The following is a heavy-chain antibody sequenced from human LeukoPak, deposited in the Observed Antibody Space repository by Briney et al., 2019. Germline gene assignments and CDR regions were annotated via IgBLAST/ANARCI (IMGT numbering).Heavy chain of an antibody. CDR2: INWNGGST. V-gene: IGHV3-20*04. D-gene: IGHD4-23*01. CDR1: GFTFDDYG. CDR3: ARDLRDTVGPFDY. Sequence: GGSLGLSCAASGFTFDDYGMSWVCQAPGKGLEWVSGINWNGGSTGYADSVKGRFTISRDNAKNSLYLQMNSLRAEDTALYYCARDLRDTVGPFDYWGQGTLVTVSS. J-gene: IGHJ4*02.